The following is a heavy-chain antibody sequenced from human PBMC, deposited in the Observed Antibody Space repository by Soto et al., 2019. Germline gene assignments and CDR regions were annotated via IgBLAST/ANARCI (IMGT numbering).Heavy chain of an antibody. CDR3: VKGPRMGVFDKGNAFDI. D-gene: IGHD2-15*01. CDR2: ISWNGGSI. J-gene: IGHJ3*02. Sequence: EVQLVESGGDLVQPGRSLRLSCTASGFTFTDYAMHWVRQTPGEGLEWVSGISWNGGSIDSADSVKGRFTISRDNAENCLYLQMNSLTHEDTALYYCVKGPRMGVFDKGNAFDIWGQGTMVTVSS. V-gene: IGHV3-9*01. CDR1: GFTFTDYA.